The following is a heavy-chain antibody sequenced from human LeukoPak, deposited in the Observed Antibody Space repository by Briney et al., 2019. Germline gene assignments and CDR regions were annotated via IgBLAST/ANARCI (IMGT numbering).Heavy chain of an antibody. V-gene: IGHV1-69*04. CDR2: IIPILGIA. CDR3: ARAIVVVPAARIDYYYYGMDV. D-gene: IGHD2-2*01. J-gene: IGHJ6*02. CDR1: GGTFSSYA. Sequence: GASVKVSCKASGGTFSSYAISWVRQAPGQGLEWMGRIIPILGIANYAQKFQGRVTITADKSTSTAYMELSSLRSEDTAVYYCARAIVVVPAARIDYYYYGMDVWGQGTTVTVSS.